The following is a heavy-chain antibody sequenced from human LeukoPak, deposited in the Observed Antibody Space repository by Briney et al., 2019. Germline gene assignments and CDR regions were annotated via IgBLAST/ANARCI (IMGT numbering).Heavy chain of an antibody. CDR1: GYSFTNNW. CDR2: IYPGDSDT. Sequence: GESLKISCKGSGYSFTNNWIGWVRQMPGKGLEWMGIIYPGDSDTRYSPSFQGRVTISADKSISTAYLQWSSLKASDTAMYYCARHPSSGWDPRPYYYAMDVWGQGTTVTVSS. D-gene: IGHD6-19*01. CDR3: ARHPSSGWDPRPYYYAMDV. V-gene: IGHV5-51*01. J-gene: IGHJ6*02.